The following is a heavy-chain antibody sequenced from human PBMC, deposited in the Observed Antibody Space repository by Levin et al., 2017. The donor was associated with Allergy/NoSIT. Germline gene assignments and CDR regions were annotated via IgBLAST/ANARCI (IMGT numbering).Heavy chain of an antibody. V-gene: IGHV4-39*02. D-gene: IGHD4-23*01. CDR2: IYYTESS. CDR1: GGSIIRTKYY. J-gene: IGHJ5*02. CDR3: ARSSSVEWFDP. Sequence: SETLSLTCTVSGGSIIRTKYYWGWIRQPPGKGLEWIGRIYYTESSHYNPSLQSRVTISVDTSKHHFSLNLSSVTAAATALYYCARSSSVEWFDPWGQGTLVTVSS.